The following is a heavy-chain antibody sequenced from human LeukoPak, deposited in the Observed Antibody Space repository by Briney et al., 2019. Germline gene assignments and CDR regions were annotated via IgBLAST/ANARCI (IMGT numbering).Heavy chain of an antibody. CDR1: GGSISGYY. CDR3: ARYSVADXKHFDV. D-gene: IGHD6-19*01. Sequence: SETLSLTCSVSGGSISGYYWSWIRQPPGKGLEWIGWIHYNGRTNYNPSLKSRLTISVDTSRNKFSLNLGSATAADTALYYCARYSVADXKHFDVWGQGILVTVSS. CDR2: IHYNGRT. J-gene: IGHJ4*02. V-gene: IGHV4-59*08.